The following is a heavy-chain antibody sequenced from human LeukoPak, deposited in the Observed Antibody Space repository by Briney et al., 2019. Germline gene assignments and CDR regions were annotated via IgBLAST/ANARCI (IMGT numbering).Heavy chain of an antibody. V-gene: IGHV3-53*05. Sequence: GGSFLLFCAACGLTVINDYRAWVLQAIGGGLEECTLIFDAGKTFYTDSVKGRFTISRDNFKNVLYLQMNSLRAEDTAVYYCAREHLRNYYDSRTRGFDPWGQGTLVTVSS. CDR2: IFDAGKT. CDR3: AREHLRNYYDSRTRGFDP. J-gene: IGHJ5*02. D-gene: IGHD3-22*01. CDR1: GLTVINDY.